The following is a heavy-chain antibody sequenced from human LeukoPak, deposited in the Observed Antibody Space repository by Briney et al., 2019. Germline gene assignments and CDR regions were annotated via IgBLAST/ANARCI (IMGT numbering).Heavy chain of an antibody. CDR2: IYYSGST. CDR3: ASGKDLWSGYRGLDY. Sequence: SQTLSPTCTVSGGSISSGGYYWSWIRQHPGKGLEWIGYIYYSGSTYYNPSLKSRMTISVDTSKNQFSLNLSSVTAADTAVYYCASGKDLWSGYRGLDYWGQGTLVTVSS. D-gene: IGHD3-3*01. CDR1: GGSISSGGYY. V-gene: IGHV4-31*03. J-gene: IGHJ4*02.